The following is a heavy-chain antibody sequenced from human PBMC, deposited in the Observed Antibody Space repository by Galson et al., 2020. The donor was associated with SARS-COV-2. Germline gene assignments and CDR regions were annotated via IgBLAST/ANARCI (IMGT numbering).Heavy chain of an antibody. CDR1: GFTFISYW. CDR2: INSDGSNT. Sequence: GGSLRLSCAASGFTFISYWMHWVRQAPGKGLVWVSRINSDGSNTNYADSVKGRFTISRDNAKNTLYLQMNSLRAEDTAVYYCARGEVMTTVHLDYWGQGTLVTVSS. J-gene: IGHJ4*02. D-gene: IGHD4-17*01. CDR3: ARGEVMTTVHLDY. V-gene: IGHV3-74*01.